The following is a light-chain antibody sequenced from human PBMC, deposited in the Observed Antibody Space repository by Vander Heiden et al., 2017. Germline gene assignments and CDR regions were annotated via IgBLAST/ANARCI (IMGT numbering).Light chain of an antibody. Sequence: QSVLSQPPSVSGAPGHSVTISCTGSSSDIGAGYDVNWYQQRPGAAPKVLIYGNTNRPSGVPDRFPGSQSGTSASLAITGLQAEDEANYYCQSFDSYLTSPLFGGGTKLTVL. V-gene: IGLV1-40*01. CDR3: QSFDSYLTSPL. CDR2: GNT. CDR1: SSDIGAGYD. J-gene: IGLJ2*01.